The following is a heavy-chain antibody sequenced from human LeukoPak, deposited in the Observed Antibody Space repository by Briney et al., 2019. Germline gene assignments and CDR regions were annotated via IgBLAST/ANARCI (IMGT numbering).Heavy chain of an antibody. Sequence: SGGSLRLSCAASGFTFSDAWMNWVRQAPGKGLEWVARIKRKSEVEIADYLAPVKGRFTISRDDTRNLVHLQMNNLKTEDTGMYYCTTDLPSSSRWSNDFWGLGALVTVSS. J-gene: IGHJ4*02. V-gene: IGHV3-15*07. CDR2: IKRKSEVEIA. CDR3: TTDLPSSSRWSNDF. CDR1: GFTFSDAW. D-gene: IGHD2-2*01.